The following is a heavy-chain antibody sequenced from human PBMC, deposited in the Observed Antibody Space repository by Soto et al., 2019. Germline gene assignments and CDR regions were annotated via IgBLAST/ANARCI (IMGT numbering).Heavy chain of an antibody. CDR3: AREGVDCGGDCYGVYYYGMDV. Sequence: PSETLSLTCAVYGGSFSGYYWSWIRQPPGKGLEWIGKINHSGSTNYNPSLKSRVTISVDTSKNQFSLKLSSVTAADTAVYYCAREGVDCGGDCYGVYYYGMDVWGQGTTVTVSS. D-gene: IGHD2-21*02. V-gene: IGHV4-34*01. CDR2: INHSGST. CDR1: GGSFSGYY. J-gene: IGHJ6*02.